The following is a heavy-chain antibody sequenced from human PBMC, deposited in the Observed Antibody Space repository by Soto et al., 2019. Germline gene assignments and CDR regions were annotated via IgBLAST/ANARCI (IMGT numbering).Heavy chain of an antibody. CDR3: SALGV. CDR2: IKSKADGETT. Sequence: EVQLVESGGGLVEPGGSLRLSCAASGFNFINAWMHWVRQAPGKGLEWVGRIKSKADGETTDYAAPVKGRFIISRDDSKNTLYLQIHRLKLEHTAVYYCSALGVCGQGTTVTVSS. J-gene: IGHJ6*02. V-gene: IGHV3-15*07. D-gene: IGHD1-26*01. CDR1: GFNFINAW.